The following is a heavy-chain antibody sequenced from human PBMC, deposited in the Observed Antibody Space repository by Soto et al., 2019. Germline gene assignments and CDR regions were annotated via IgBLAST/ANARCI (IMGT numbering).Heavy chain of an antibody. V-gene: IGHV1-69*02. D-gene: IGHD6-13*01. CDR1: GGTFSSYT. CDR3: ATRDGDGAAGKYYFDY. J-gene: IGHJ4*02. Sequence: QVQLVQSGAEVQKPGSSVKVSCKASGGTFSSYTISWVRQAPGQGLEWMGRIIPILGIANYAQKFQGRVTITADKSTSTAYMELSSLRSEDTAVYYCATRDGDGAAGKYYFDYWGQGTLVTVSS. CDR2: IIPILGIA.